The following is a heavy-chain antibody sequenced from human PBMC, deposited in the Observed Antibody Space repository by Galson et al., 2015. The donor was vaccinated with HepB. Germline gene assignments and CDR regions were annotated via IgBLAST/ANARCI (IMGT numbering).Heavy chain of an antibody. J-gene: IGHJ4*02. V-gene: IGHV4-59*02. CDR1: GGSVSGYY. CDR3: ARSPSVGHLDYFDY. D-gene: IGHD1-26*01. CDR2: MYYSGST. Sequence: SLTCTVSGGSVSGYYWSWIRQSPGKRLEWIGYMYYSGSTSYNPSHKSRVTISVDTSKNQVSLSLNSETAADSAVYYCARSPSVGHLDYFDYWGQGTLVAVSS.